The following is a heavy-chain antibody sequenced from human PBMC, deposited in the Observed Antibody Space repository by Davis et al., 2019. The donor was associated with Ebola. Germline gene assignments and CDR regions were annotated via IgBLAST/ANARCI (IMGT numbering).Heavy chain of an antibody. CDR3: ARQEYSSSWSYGMDV. CDR1: GYSFTSYW. V-gene: IGHV5-51*01. D-gene: IGHD6-13*01. CDR2: IYPGDSDT. Sequence: PGGSLRLSCKGSGYSFTSYWIGWVRQMPGKGLEWMGIIYPGDSDTRYSPSFQGQVTISADKSISTAYLQWSSLKASDTAMYYCARQEYSSSWSYGMDVWGQGTTVTVSS. J-gene: IGHJ6*02.